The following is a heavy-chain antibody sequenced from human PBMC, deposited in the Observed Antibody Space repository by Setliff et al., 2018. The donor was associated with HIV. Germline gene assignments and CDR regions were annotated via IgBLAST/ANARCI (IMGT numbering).Heavy chain of an antibody. V-gene: IGHV4-61*02. CDR2: IYTSGST. CDR3: ARYGGSYSSHWFDP. J-gene: IGHJ5*02. D-gene: IGHD1-26*01. CDR1: GGSISSGSYY. Sequence: SETLSLTCTVSGGSISSGSYYWNWIRQPAGKGLEWIGRIYTSGSTNYNPSLKSRVTISVDTSKNQFSLKLNSVTAADTAVYYCARYGGSYSSHWFDPWGQGTLVTVSS.